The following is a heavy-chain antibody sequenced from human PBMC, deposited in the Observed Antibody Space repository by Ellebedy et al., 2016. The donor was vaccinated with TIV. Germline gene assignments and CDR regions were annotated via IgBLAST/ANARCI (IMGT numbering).Heavy chain of an antibody. CDR2: ISSSGSTI. V-gene: IGHV3-48*03. D-gene: IGHD1-26*01. Sequence: PGGSLRLSCAASGFTFSSYEMNWVRQAPRKGLEWVSYISSSGSTIYYADSVKGRFTISRDNAKNSLYLQMNSLRAEDTAVYYCASVSGGVTNWFDPWGQGTLVTVSS. J-gene: IGHJ5*02. CDR1: GFTFSSYE. CDR3: ASVSGGVTNWFDP.